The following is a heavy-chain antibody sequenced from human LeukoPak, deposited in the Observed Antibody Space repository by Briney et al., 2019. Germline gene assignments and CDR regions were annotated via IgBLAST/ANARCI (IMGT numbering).Heavy chain of an antibody. CDR2: ISSSGSTI. CDR1: GFTVSSNY. CDR3: ARVVVEQQLVTLFDRWFDP. V-gene: IGHV3-11*01. D-gene: IGHD6-13*01. J-gene: IGHJ5*02. Sequence: GGSLRLSCAASGFTVSSNYMNWVRQAPGKGLEWVSYISSSGSTIYYADSVKGRFAISRDNAKNSLYLQMNSLRAEDTAVYYCARVVVEQQLVTLFDRWFDPWGQGTLVTVSS.